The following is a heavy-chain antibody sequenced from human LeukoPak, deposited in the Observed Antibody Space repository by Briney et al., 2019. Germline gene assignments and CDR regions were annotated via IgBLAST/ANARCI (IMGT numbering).Heavy chain of an antibody. D-gene: IGHD1-14*01. CDR2: ISPSSGNT. V-gene: IGHV1-18*01. CDR1: GYTFSSYG. Sequence: ASVKVSCKASGYTFSSYGITWVRQAPGQGLGWMGWISPSSGNTNYVQNLQGRVSMTTDTSTSTVYMELRSLRSDDTAVYYCARYGGTNRSFDYRGPGTLVSVSS. CDR3: ARYGGTNRSFDY. J-gene: IGHJ4*02.